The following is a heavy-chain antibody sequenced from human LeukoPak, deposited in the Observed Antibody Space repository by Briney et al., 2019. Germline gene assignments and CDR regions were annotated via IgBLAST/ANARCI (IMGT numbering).Heavy chain of an antibody. D-gene: IGHD3-22*01. J-gene: IGHJ3*02. V-gene: IGHV4-4*07. CDR1: GGSISSYY. CDR2: IYTSGST. Sequence: PSETLSHTCTVSGGSISSYYWSWIRQPAGKGLEWIGRIYTSGSTNYNPSLKSRVTMSVDTSKNQFSLKLSSVTAADTAVYYCARAGNYYVSSGYLSGAYEGCLIWGQGTMVTVSS. CDR3: ARAGNYYVSSGYLSGAYEGCLI.